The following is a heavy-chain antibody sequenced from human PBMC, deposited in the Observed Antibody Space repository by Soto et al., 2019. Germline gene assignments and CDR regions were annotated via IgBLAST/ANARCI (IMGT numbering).Heavy chain of an antibody. V-gene: IGHV3-9*01. CDR3: AKGALYYYFDY. Sequence: EVQLVESGGGLVQPGRSLRLSCAASGFTFDDYAMHWVRQAPGKGLEWVSGISWNSGSIGYADSVKGRFTISRDNAKNSLYLQMNSLRAEDTALYYCAKGALYYYFDYWGQGTLVTVSS. D-gene: IGHD2-8*01. CDR2: ISWNSGSI. J-gene: IGHJ4*02. CDR1: GFTFDDYA.